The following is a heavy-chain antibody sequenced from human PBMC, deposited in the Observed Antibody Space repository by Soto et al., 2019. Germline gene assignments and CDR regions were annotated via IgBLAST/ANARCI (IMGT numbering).Heavy chain of an antibody. CDR2: VHYSGTT. CDR1: GGSISTYY. Sequence: QVQLQESGPGLVKPSETLSLTCTVSGGSISTYYWTWIRQPPGMGLEWIGYVHYSGTTNYNPSLKGRITPSVDTSKNQCSLTVRSVTAADTAVYYCAGGKIIGPWCQGTLVTVSS. J-gene: IGHJ5*02. V-gene: IGHV4-59*01. D-gene: IGHD3-3*01. CDR3: AGGKIIGP.